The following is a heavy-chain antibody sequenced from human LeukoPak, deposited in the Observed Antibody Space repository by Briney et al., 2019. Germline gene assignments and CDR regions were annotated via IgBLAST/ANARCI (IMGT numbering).Heavy chain of an antibody. J-gene: IGHJ4*02. Sequence: PGGSLRLSCAASGFTFSSYSMNWVRQAPGKGLEWVSSISSSSSYIYYADSVKGRFAISRDNAKNSLYLQMNSLRAEDTAVYYCARDRYSSGLPDGYWGQGTLVTVSS. D-gene: IGHD6-19*01. CDR3: ARDRYSSGLPDGY. CDR2: ISSSSSYI. V-gene: IGHV3-21*01. CDR1: GFTFSSYS.